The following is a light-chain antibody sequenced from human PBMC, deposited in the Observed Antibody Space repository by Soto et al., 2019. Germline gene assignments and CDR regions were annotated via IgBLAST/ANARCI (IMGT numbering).Light chain of an antibody. V-gene: IGKV3-15*01. CDR2: VAS. CDR3: QQYNNWPRT. CDR1: QSVSSN. Sequence: EIVMTQSPATLSVSPGERATLSCRASQSVSSNLAWYQQKPGQAPRLLIYVASTRATGIPSRFSDSGSGTEFNLTITSLQSEDFAVYYCQQYNNWPRTFGQGTKVEIK. J-gene: IGKJ1*01.